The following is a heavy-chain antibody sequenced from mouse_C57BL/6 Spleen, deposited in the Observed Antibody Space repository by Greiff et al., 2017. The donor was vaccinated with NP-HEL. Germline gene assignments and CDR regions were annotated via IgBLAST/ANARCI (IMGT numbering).Heavy chain of an antibody. D-gene: IGHD2-4*01. CDR2: IWRGGST. CDR3: AKNGIKDYAMDY. V-gene: IGHV2-5*01. Sequence: QVHVKQSGPGLVQPSQSLSITCTVSGFSLTSYGVHWVRQSPGKGLEWLGVIWRGGSTDYNAAFMSRLSITKDNSKSHVFFKMNSLQADDTAIYYCAKNGIKDYAMDYWGQGTSVTVSS. J-gene: IGHJ4*01. CDR1: GFSLTSYG.